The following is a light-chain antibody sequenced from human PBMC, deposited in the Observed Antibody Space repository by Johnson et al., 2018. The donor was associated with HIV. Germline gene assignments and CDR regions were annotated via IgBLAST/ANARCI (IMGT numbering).Light chain of an antibody. V-gene: IGLV1-44*01. Sequence: QSVLTQPPSASGPPGQRITISCSGSSSNIGSNPVNWYQQFPGTAPKVLIYSNNQRPSGVPDRFSASKSGTSATLGITGLQTGDEADYYCGTWDSSLSAYVFGSGTKVTVL. J-gene: IGLJ1*01. CDR2: SNN. CDR3: GTWDSSLSAYV. CDR1: SSNIGSNP.